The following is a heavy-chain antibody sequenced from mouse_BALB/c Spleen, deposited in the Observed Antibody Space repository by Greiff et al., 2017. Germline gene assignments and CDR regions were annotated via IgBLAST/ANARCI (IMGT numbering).Heavy chain of an antibody. CDR1: GFTFSSFG. V-gene: IGHV5-17*02. D-gene: IGHD2-1*01. CDR2: ISSGSSTI. Sequence: DVQLVESGGGLVQPGGSRKLSCAASGFTFSSFGMHWVRQAPEKGLEWVAYISSGSSTIYYADTVKGRFTISRDNPKHTLFLQMTSLRSEDTAMYYCARGGHGNYHAMDYWGEGTSVTVSS. CDR3: ARGGHGNYHAMDY. J-gene: IGHJ4*01.